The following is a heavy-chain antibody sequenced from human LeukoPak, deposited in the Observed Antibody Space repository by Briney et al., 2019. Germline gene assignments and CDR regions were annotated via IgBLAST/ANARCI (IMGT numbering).Heavy chain of an antibody. Sequence: GGSLRLSCAASGFTVSSNYMSWVRQAPGKGLEWVSVIYSGGSTYYADSVKGRFTISRDNSKNTLYLQMNSLRAEDTAVYYCARESYYYDSSGPQDYYFDYWGQGTLVTVSS. CDR3: ARESYYYDSSGPQDYYFDY. D-gene: IGHD3-22*01. CDR2: IYSGGST. J-gene: IGHJ4*02. CDR1: GFTVSSNY. V-gene: IGHV3-53*01.